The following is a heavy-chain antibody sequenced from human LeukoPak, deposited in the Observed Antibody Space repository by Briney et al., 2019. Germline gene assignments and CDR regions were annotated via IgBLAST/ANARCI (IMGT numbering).Heavy chain of an antibody. CDR1: GGSISSGNYY. D-gene: IGHD2-15*01. V-gene: IGHV4-61*01. CDR2: IYYSGST. Sequence: SETLSLTCTVSGGSISSGNYYWSWIRQPPGKGLEWIGYIYYSGSTNYNPSLKSRVTISVDTSKNQFSLKLSSVTAADTAVYYCARAPRGYCSGGSCYSEAFDIWGQGTMVTVSS. J-gene: IGHJ3*02. CDR3: ARAPRGYCSGGSCYSEAFDI.